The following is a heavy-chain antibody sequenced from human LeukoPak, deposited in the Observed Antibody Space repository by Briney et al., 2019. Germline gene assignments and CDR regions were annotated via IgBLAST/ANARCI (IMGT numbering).Heavy chain of an antibody. CDR2: ITNDGSST. Sequence: PGGSLRLSCAASGLTFSSHWMHWVRQAPGKGLVWVSRITNDGSSTTYADSVKGRFTISRDNAENTLYLQMNSLRVEDTAVYYCARGRPHGNDYWGQGTLVTVSS. D-gene: IGHD4-23*01. V-gene: IGHV3-74*01. CDR1: GLTFSSHW. CDR3: ARGRPHGNDY. J-gene: IGHJ4*02.